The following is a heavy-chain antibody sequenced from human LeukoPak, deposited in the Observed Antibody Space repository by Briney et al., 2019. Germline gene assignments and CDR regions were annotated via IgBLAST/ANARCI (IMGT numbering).Heavy chain of an antibody. CDR1: GFTFSSYS. J-gene: IGHJ5*02. CDR2: IYSTGST. CDR3: ARDGGDSVSLGWGWFDP. Sequence: LRLSCAASGFTFSSYSMNWVRQPPGKGLEWIGYIYSTGSTYYNPSLKSRVTMSADTSKNHFSLILSSVTAADTAVYYCARDGGDSVSLGWGWFDPWGQGTLVTVSS. D-gene: IGHD4-23*01. V-gene: IGHV4-30-4*08.